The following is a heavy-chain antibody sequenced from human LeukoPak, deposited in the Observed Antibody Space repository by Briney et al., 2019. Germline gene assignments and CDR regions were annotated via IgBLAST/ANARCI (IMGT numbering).Heavy chain of an antibody. CDR1: VYTFTGYY. CDR3: ARDYYDSSGNEPYYYYMDV. V-gene: IGHV1-2*02. D-gene: IGHD3-22*01. J-gene: IGHJ6*03. Sequence: ASVKVSCKASVYTFTGYYMHWVRQAPGQGLEWMGWINPNSGGTNYAQKFQGRVTMTRDTSISTAYMELSRLRSDDTAVYYCARDYYDSSGNEPYYYYMDVWGKGTTVTISS. CDR2: INPNSGGT.